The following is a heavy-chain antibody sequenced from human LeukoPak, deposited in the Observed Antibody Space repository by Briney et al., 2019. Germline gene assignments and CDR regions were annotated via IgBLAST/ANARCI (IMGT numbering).Heavy chain of an antibody. CDR3: ATAYCSSTSCPT. V-gene: IGHV3-23*01. Sequence: PGGSLSLSCAASGFTFSSYAMSWVRQAPGKGLEWVSSINDSGDSTYYADSLKGRFTISRDNSKYTLYLLMNNLRAEDTAIFYRATAYCSSTSCPTWGQGTLVTVYS. D-gene: IGHD2-2*01. CDR2: INDSGDST. J-gene: IGHJ5*02. CDR1: GFTFSSYA.